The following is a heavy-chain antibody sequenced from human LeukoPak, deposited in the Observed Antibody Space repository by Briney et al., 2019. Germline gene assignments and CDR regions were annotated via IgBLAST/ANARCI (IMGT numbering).Heavy chain of an antibody. CDR2: ISWDGDNT. CDR1: GFTFDDYT. J-gene: IGHJ4*02. CDR3: AKDIRGSTSWYGLDY. V-gene: IGHV3-43*01. Sequence: GGSLRLSCAASGFTFDDYTMHWVRQAPGKGLEWVSLISWDGDNTYYADSVKGRFTISRDNNKNSLYLQMNSLRPEDTALYYCAKDIRGSTSWYGLDYWGQGTLVTVSS. D-gene: IGHD6-13*01.